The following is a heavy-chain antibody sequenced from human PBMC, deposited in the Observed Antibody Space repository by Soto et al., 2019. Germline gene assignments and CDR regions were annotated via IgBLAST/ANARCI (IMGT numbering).Heavy chain of an antibody. D-gene: IGHD6-13*01. Sequence: QLQLQESGPGLVKPSETLSLTCTVSGGSISSSSYYWGWIRQPPGKGLEWIGTIYYTGSTYYSPSLKTRGTVSVDTSKNQFSLELSSVTAADTAVYYCARRLHSSSWCYFDYWGQGTLVTVSS. CDR3: ARRLHSSSWCYFDY. J-gene: IGHJ4*02. CDR1: GGSISSSSYY. CDR2: IYYTGST. V-gene: IGHV4-39*01.